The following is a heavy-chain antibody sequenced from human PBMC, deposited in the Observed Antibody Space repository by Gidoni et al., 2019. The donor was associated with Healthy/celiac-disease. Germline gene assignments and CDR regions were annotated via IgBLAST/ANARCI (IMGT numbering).Heavy chain of an antibody. D-gene: IGHD3-22*01. CDR3: AHSCNYDSSGYYYFDY. CDR2: IYWDDDK. V-gene: IGHV2-5*02. CDR1: GFSLRTSGVG. J-gene: IGHJ4*02. Sequence: QITLKESGPTLVKPTQTLTLTCTFSGFSLRTSGVGVGWIRQPPGKALEWLALIYWDDDKRYSPSLKSRLTITKDTSKNQVVLTMTNMDPVDTATYYCAHSCNYDSSGYYYFDYWGQGTLVTVSS.